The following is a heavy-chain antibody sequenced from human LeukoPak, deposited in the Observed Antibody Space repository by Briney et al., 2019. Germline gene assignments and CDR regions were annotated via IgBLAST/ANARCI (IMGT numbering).Heavy chain of an antibody. CDR1: GFTVSSNY. Sequence: GGSLRLSCAASGFTVSSNYMSWVRQAPGKGLEWVSVIYSGGSTYYADSVKGRFTISRDNSKNTLYLQMNSLRAEDTAVYYCARAGGYSSGWYPSWYFDLWGRGTLVTVSS. J-gene: IGHJ2*01. CDR2: IYSGGST. D-gene: IGHD6-19*01. V-gene: IGHV3-66*01. CDR3: ARAGGYSSGWYPSWYFDL.